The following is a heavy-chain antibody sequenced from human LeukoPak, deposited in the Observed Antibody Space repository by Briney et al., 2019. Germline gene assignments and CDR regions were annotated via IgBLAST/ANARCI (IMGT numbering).Heavy chain of an antibody. Sequence: KPSETLSLTCAVYGGSFSGYYWSWIRQPPGKGLEWIGEINHSGSTNYNPSLKSRVTISVDTSKNQFSLKLSSVTAADTAVYYCARGRTAWELMPSDYWGQGTLVTVSS. CDR3: ARGRTAWELMPSDY. CDR2: INHSGST. D-gene: IGHD1-26*01. CDR1: GGSFSGYY. V-gene: IGHV4-34*01. J-gene: IGHJ4*02.